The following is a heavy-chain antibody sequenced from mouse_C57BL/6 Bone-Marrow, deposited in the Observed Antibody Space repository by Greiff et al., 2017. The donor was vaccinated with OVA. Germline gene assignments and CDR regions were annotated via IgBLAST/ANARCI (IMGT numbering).Heavy chain of an antibody. Sequence: VQGVESGGGLVQPGGSLKLSCAASGFTFSDYYMYWVRQTPEKRLEWVAYISNGGGSTYYPDTVKGRFTISRDNAKNTLYLQMSRLKSEDTAMYYCARRDYGSSYRGWYFDVWGTGTTVTVSS. D-gene: IGHD1-1*01. CDR2: ISNGGGST. CDR3: ARRDYGSSYRGWYFDV. V-gene: IGHV5-12*01. J-gene: IGHJ1*03. CDR1: GFTFSDYY.